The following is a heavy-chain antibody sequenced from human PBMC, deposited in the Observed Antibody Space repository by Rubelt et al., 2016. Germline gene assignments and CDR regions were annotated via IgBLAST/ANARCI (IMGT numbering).Heavy chain of an antibody. Sequence: VQLVESGGGVVQPGGSLRLSCAASGFTFSSYGMHWVRQAPGKGPEWVAFIRYDGSNKYYADSVKGRLTSARAHSKNTLYLQMNSLRAEDTAVYYCAKGGNVVVTARLYYFDYWGQGTLVTVSS. CDR2: IRYDGSNK. D-gene: IGHD2-21*02. J-gene: IGHJ4*02. CDR1: GFTFSSYG. CDR3: AKGGNVVVTARLYYFDY. V-gene: IGHV3-30*02.